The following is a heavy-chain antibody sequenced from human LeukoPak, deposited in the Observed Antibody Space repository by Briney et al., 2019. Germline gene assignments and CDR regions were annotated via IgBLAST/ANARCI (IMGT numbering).Heavy chain of an antibody. Sequence: SETLSLTCTVSGGSISGYFWSWIRQPAGKGLEWIGRIYSSGSNNYNPSLRSRVTMSLDTSKNHLSLNLSSVTAADTAVYYCAREPTSGREPTSGRPLDYWGQGTLVTVSS. CDR3: AREPTSGREPTSGRPLDY. V-gene: IGHV4-4*07. D-gene: IGHD5-12*01. CDR2: IYSSGSN. CDR1: GGSISGYF. J-gene: IGHJ4*02.